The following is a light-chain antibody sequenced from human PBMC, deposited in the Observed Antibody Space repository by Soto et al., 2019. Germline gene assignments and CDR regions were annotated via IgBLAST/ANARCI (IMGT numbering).Light chain of an antibody. Sequence: EVVMTQSPATLSVSPGEGVTLSCRASQGIGDTLPWYQHKPGQTPRLLIYDTSTRATGGPARFSGSRSGPEFALTIYSLKSEDLAIYYCQHYSNGPLTFGGGTKVESK. CDR3: QHYSNGPLT. J-gene: IGKJ4*01. V-gene: IGKV3-15*01. CDR1: QGIGDT. CDR2: DTS.